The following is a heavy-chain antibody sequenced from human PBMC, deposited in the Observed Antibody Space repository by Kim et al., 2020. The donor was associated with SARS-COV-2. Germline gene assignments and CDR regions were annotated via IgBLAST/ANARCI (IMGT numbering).Heavy chain of an antibody. CDR3: ARRQFTSGWYYFDY. J-gene: IGHJ4*02. D-gene: IGHD6-19*01. Sequence: YGASVKGRFTISRDNDKNTLYLQMNSLRAEDTAVYYCARRQFTSGWYYFDYWGQGTLVTVSS. V-gene: IGHV3-74*01.